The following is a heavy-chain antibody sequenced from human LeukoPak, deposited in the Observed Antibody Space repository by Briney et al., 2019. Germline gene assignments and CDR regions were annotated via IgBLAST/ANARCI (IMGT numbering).Heavy chain of an antibody. Sequence: SETLSLTCTVSGGSISSYYWSWIRQPPGKGLEWIGYIYYSGSTNYNPSLKSRVTISVDTSKNQFSLKLSSVTAADTAVYYCARERLGCLDLWGRGTLVTVSS. J-gene: IGHJ2*01. CDR3: ARERLGCLDL. CDR1: GGSISSYY. V-gene: IGHV4-59*01. CDR2: IYYSGST. D-gene: IGHD3-22*01.